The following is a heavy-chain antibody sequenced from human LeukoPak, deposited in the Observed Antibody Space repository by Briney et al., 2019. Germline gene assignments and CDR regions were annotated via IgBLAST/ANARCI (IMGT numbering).Heavy chain of an antibody. CDR1: GYTLTELS. CDR2: FDPEDGET. D-gene: IGHD2-15*01. Sequence: ASVKVSCKVSGYTLTELSMHWVRQAPGKGLEWMGGFDPEDGETIYAQKFQGRVTMTEDTSTDTAYMELSSLRSEDTAAYYCATASCGGGSCYSGYFQHWGQGALVTVSS. J-gene: IGHJ1*01. CDR3: ATASCGGGSCYSGYFQH. V-gene: IGHV1-24*01.